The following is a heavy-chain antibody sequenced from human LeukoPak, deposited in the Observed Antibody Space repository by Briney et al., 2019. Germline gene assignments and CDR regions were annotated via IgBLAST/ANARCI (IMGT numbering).Heavy chain of an antibody. Sequence: VGSLRLSCAASGFTFSSYSMNWVRQAPGKGLEWVSSISSSSSYIYYADSVKGRFTISRDNAKNSLYLQMNSLRAEDTAVYYCARDRRAARPNFDYWGQGTLVTVSS. CDR3: ARDRRAARPNFDY. V-gene: IGHV3-21*01. D-gene: IGHD6-6*01. CDR1: GFTFSSYS. CDR2: ISSSSSYI. J-gene: IGHJ4*02.